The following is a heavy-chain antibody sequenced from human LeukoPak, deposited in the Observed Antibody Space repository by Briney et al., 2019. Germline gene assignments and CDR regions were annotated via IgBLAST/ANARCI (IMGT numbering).Heavy chain of an antibody. CDR3: ARGPRYCSGGSCYAFDI. CDR1: GGSLSGYY. V-gene: IGHV4-34*01. CDR2: INHSGST. D-gene: IGHD2-15*01. J-gene: IGHJ3*02. Sequence: SETLSLTCAVYGGSLSGYYWSWIRQPPGKGLEWIGEINHSGSTNYNPSLKSRVTISVDTSKNQFSLKLSSVAAADTAVYYCARGPRYCSGGSCYAFDIWGQGTMVTVSS.